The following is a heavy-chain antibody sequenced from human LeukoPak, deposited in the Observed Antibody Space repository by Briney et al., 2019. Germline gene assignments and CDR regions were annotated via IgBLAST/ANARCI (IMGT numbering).Heavy chain of an antibody. D-gene: IGHD1-26*01. J-gene: IGHJ4*02. V-gene: IGHV3-30*04. Sequence: GGSLRLSCAASGFTFSSYAMHWVRQAPGKGLEWVAVISYDGSNKYYADSVKGRFTISRDNSKNTLYLQMNSLRAEDTAVYYCARESGSYYRSWGQGTLVTVSS. CDR2: ISYDGSNK. CDR1: GFTFSSYA. CDR3: ARESGSYYRS.